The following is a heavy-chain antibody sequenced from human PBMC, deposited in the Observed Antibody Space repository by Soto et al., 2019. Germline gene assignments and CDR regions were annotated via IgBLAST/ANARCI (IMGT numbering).Heavy chain of an antibody. D-gene: IGHD3-10*01. Sequence: EVQVVESGGGLVQSGGSLTLSCAVSGFTVSNNYMSWVRQAPGKGLEWVSAIYSGGSTYYADSVKGRFTISRDNSRNTLYLQMNSLRAEDTAVYFCASCDGSATYCFFFAYWVQGTPVTVSS. V-gene: IGHV3-66*01. CDR3: ASCDGSATYCFFFAY. J-gene: IGHJ4*02. CDR1: GFTVSNNY. CDR2: IYSGGST.